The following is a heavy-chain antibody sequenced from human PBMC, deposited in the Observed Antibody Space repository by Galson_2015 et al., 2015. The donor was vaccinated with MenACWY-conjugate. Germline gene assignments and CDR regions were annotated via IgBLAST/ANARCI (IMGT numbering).Heavy chain of an antibody. Sequence: TLSLTCSVSGASLSSGGYYWSWIRQHPGKGLEWIGHIHYSGGNYCNPSLQSRISMSVDTSKNQFSLTLTSVTAADTAVYYCARDGYCGGDCFSTDRAYYYYMDVWGRGTTVTVYS. CDR1: GASLSSGGYY. CDR3: ARDGYCGGDCFSTDRAYYYYMDV. J-gene: IGHJ6*03. D-gene: IGHD2-21*01. CDR2: IHYSGGN. V-gene: IGHV4-31*03.